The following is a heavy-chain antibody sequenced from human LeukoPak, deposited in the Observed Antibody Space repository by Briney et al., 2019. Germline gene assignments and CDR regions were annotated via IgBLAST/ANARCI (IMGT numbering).Heavy chain of an antibody. V-gene: IGHV4-59*01. CDR2: IYYSGST. CDR1: GGSISSYY. CDR3: ARAVSGYYSLFDY. Sequence: SETLSLTCTVSGGSISSYYWSWIRQPPGKGLEWIGYIYYSGSTNYNPSLKSRVTISVDTSKNQFSLKLSSVTAADTAVYYCARAVSGYYSLFDYWGQGNLVTVSS. D-gene: IGHD3-22*01. J-gene: IGHJ4*02.